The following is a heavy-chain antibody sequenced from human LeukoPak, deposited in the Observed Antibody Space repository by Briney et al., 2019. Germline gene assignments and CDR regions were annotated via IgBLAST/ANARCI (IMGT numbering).Heavy chain of an antibody. CDR3: ARGLASGYPPIPFDY. J-gene: IGHJ4*02. D-gene: IGHD3-3*01. CDR1: GGFISSSNYY. CDR2: IYYSGST. Sequence: SETLSLTCTVSGGFISSSNYYWGWIRQPPGKGLEWIGSIYYSGSTYYNPSLKSRVTISVDTSKNQFSLNLTSVTAADTAIYYCARGLASGYPPIPFDYWGQGTLVTVSS. V-gene: IGHV4-39*07.